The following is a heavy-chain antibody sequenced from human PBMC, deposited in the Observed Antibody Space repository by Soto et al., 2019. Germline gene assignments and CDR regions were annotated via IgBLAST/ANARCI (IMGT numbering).Heavy chain of an antibody. J-gene: IGHJ4*02. CDR2: MNMDGNRI. V-gene: IGHV3-74*01. D-gene: IGHD1-26*01. Sequence: GGSLRLSCAASGFTFSSYWMHWVRQAPGKGLEWVSRMNMDGNRISYVDSVKGRCTISRDNAKNTFYMEMNSARVEDTAVYYCARDYRADWGPGTLVTVSS. CDR3: ARDYRAD. CDR1: GFTFSSYW.